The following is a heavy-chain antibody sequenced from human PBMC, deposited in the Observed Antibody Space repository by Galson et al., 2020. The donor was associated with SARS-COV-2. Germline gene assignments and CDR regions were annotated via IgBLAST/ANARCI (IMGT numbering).Heavy chain of an antibody. Sequence: SETLSLTCTVSGGSISSYYWSWIRQPPGKGLEWIGYIYYSGSTNYTPSLKSRVTISVDTSKNQFSLKLSSVTAADTAVYYCARAAQTYYDFWSGYYNAPHFDYWGQGTLVAVSS. J-gene: IGHJ4*02. V-gene: IGHV4-59*01. CDR2: IYYSGST. CDR1: GGSISSYY. CDR3: ARAAQTYYDFWSGYYNAPHFDY. D-gene: IGHD3-3*01.